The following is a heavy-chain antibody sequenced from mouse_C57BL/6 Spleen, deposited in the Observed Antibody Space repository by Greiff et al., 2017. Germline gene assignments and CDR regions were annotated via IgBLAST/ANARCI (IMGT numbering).Heavy chain of an antibody. CDR1: GFTFRDYG. J-gene: IGHJ2*01. Sequence: EVQLVESGGGLVKPGGSLKLSCAASGFTFRDYGMHWVRQAPEKGLEWVSYISSGSSTIYYADTVKGRFTISRDNAKNTLFLQMTSLRAEDTAMYYCARYYYFDYWGQGTTLTVSS. CDR2: ISSGSSTI. V-gene: IGHV5-17*01. CDR3: ARYYYFDY.